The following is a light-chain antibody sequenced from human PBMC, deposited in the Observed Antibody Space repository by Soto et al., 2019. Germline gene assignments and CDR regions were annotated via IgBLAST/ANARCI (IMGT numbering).Light chain of an antibody. Sequence: EIVLTQSPGTLSLSSGERATLSCRASQSVSSSYLAWYQQKPGQAPRLLVYATSSRATGIPDRFSGSGSVTEFTLTISRLEPEDFAVYYCQQYGSTSFTFGQGTKLEIK. CDR2: ATS. V-gene: IGKV3-20*01. J-gene: IGKJ2*01. CDR1: QSVSSSY. CDR3: QQYGSTSFT.